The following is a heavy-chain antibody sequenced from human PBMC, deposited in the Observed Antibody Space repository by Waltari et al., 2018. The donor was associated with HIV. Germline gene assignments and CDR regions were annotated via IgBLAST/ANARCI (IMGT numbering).Heavy chain of an antibody. CDR2: IYNSRST. J-gene: IGHJ6*02. CDR3: ARVPSTAMIYYYYYGMDV. D-gene: IGHD5-18*01. CDR1: GGSFSGYY. V-gene: IGHV4-34*01. Sequence: QVQLQQWGAGPLKPSETLYLTCAVYGGSFSGYYWSWFRQPPGKGMELTGAIYNSRSTNSNPSLKNRVTISVDTSKNQFSLKLSSVTAADTAVYYCARVPSTAMIYYYYYGMDVWGQGTTVTVSS.